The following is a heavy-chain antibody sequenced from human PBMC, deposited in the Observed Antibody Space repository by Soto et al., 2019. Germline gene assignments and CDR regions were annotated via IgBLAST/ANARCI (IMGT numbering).Heavy chain of an antibody. D-gene: IGHD2-8*01. Sequence: ASVKVSCKASGYSLTDYHIHWVRQAPGQGLEWLGRINPKSGGTSTAQKFQGWVTMSTDTSISTASMELTWLTSDDTAIYYCARGDSTDCSNGVCSFFYNHDMDVWGQGTTVTVSS. CDR1: GYSLTDYH. J-gene: IGHJ6*02. CDR2: INPKSGGT. V-gene: IGHV1-2*04. CDR3: ARGDSTDCSNGVCSFFYNHDMDV.